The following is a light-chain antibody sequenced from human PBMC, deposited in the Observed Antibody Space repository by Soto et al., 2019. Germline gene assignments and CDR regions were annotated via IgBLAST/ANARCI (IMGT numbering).Light chain of an antibody. CDR1: QSVSRN. J-gene: IGKJ2*01. Sequence: DTMLTQSPATLSVSPGERATLSCRASQSVSRNLVWYQQRPGQPPRLLIYGASTRVTGVPARFSGSGSGTECTLTISSLQSEDFAVYNCQQYNECHRTFGQGRKLEIK. CDR3: QQYNECHRT. CDR2: GAS. V-gene: IGKV3-15*01.